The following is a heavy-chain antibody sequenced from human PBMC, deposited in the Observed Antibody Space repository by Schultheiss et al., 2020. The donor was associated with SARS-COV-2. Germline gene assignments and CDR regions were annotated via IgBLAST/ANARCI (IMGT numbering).Heavy chain of an antibody. CDR1: GFTFSSYA. Sequence: GGSLRLSCAASGFTFSSYAMSWVRQAPGKGLEWVAVISYDGSNKYYADSVKGRFTISRDNSKNTLYLQMNSLRAEDTAMYYCARGRVNGPAPWFDPWGQGTLVTVSS. CDR3: ARGRVNGPAPWFDP. V-gene: IGHV3-30*03. D-gene: IGHD1-1*01. J-gene: IGHJ5*02. CDR2: ISYDGSNK.